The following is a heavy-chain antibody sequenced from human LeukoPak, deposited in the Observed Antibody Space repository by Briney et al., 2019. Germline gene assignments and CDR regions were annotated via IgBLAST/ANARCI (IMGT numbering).Heavy chain of an antibody. CDR1: GGSISSSSYY. J-gene: IGHJ4*02. V-gene: IGHV4-39*01. CDR2: IYYSGST. Sequence: SETLSLTCTVSGGSISSSSYYWGWIRQPPGKGLEWIGSIYYSGSTYYNPSLKSRVTISVDTSKNQFSLKLSSVTAADTAVYYCARHAKQIQLWLPHYFDYWGQGTLVTVSS. D-gene: IGHD5-18*01. CDR3: ARHAKQIQLWLPHYFDY.